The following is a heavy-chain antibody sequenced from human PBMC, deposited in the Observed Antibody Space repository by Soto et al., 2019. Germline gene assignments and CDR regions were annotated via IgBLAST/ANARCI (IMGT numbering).Heavy chain of an antibody. CDR1: GGTFSSYA. Sequence: QVQLVQSGAEVQKPGSSVKVSCKASGGTFSSYAISWVRQAPGQGLEWMGGIIPIFGTANYAQKFQGRVTITADESTSTAYMELSSLRSEDTAVYYCARDTYDYVWGSYRLLDYWGQGTLVTVSS. D-gene: IGHD3-16*02. V-gene: IGHV1-69*01. CDR3: ARDTYDYVWGSYRLLDY. J-gene: IGHJ4*02. CDR2: IIPIFGTA.